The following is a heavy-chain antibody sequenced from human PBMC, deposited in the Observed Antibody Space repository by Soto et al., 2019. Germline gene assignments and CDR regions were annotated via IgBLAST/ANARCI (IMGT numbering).Heavy chain of an antibody. CDR1: GYTFTSYD. D-gene: IGHD3-3*01. Sequence: AASVKVSCKASGYTFTSYDINWVRQATGQGLEWMGWMNPNSGNTGYAQKFQGRVTMTRNTSISTAYMELSSLRSEDTAVYYCARGRAGDYDFWSGPLYGMDVWGQGTTVTVSS. CDR2: MNPNSGNT. CDR3: ARGRAGDYDFWSGPLYGMDV. J-gene: IGHJ6*02. V-gene: IGHV1-8*01.